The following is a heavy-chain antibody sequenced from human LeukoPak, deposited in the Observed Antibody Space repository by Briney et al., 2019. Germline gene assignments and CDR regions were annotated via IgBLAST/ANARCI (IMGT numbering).Heavy chain of an antibody. D-gene: IGHD5-18*01. Sequence: PGGSLRLSCAASGFTVSSNYMSWVRQAPGKGLEWVSVIYSGGSTYYADSVKGRFTISRDNSKNTLYLQMNSLRAEDTAVYYCAKDGGYSYATFDYWGQGTLVTVSS. CDR1: GFTVSSNY. CDR3: AKDGGYSYATFDY. J-gene: IGHJ4*02. V-gene: IGHV3-53*05. CDR2: IYSGGST.